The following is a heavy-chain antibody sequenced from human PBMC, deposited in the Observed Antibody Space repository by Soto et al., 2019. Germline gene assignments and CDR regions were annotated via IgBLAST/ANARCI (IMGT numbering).Heavy chain of an antibody. V-gene: IGHV1-46*01. J-gene: IGHJ6*02. D-gene: IGHD1-7*01. CDR2: INPSGGST. Sequence: ASVKVSCKASGHTFTSYYMHWVRQAPGQGLEWMGIINPSGGSTSYAQKFQGRVTMTRDTSTSTVYMELSSLRSEDTAVYYCARELELEYSYYATDCWGQGTTVTVSS. CDR1: GHTFTSYY. CDR3: ARELELEYSYYATDC.